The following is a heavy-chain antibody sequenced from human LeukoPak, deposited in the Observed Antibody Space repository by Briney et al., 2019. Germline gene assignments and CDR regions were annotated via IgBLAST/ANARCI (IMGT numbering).Heavy chain of an antibody. D-gene: IGHD3-22*01. Sequence: ASVKVSCKASGYTFTSYGISWVRQAPGQGLEWMGWISAYNGNTNYAQKLQGRVTMTTDTSTSTAYMELSRLRSDDTAVYYCARESPVYYDSSGYFDYWGQGTLVTVSS. CDR3: ARESPVYYDSSGYFDY. J-gene: IGHJ4*02. CDR2: ISAYNGNT. CDR1: GYTFTSYG. V-gene: IGHV1-18*01.